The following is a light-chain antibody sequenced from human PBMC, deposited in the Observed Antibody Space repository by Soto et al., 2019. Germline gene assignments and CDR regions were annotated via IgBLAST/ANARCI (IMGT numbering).Light chain of an antibody. J-gene: IGLJ1*01. Sequence: QSALTQPPSVSGSPGQSVTISCTGTSSDVGSYDRVSWYQQPPGTAPKLMIYEVSNRPSGVPDRFSGSKSGNTASLTISGLQAEDEAEYDCTSYTSSNTFVFGTGTKLTVL. V-gene: IGLV2-18*02. CDR3: TSYTSSNTFV. CDR2: EVS. CDR1: SSDVGSYDR.